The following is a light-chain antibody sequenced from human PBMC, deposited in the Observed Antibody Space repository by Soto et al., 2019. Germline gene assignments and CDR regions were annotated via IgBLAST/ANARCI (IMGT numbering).Light chain of an antibody. CDR1: QSVSGW. J-gene: IGKJ1*01. Sequence: DIQMTQSPSTLSASLVYTFTVTWRASQSVSGWLAWYQQKPGEAPKLLIYDASALPRGVPSRFSGSGSGTKFTLTIASLQPDDFATYYCQQYETFSGTFGPGTKVDI. CDR2: DAS. V-gene: IGKV1-5*01. CDR3: QQYETFSGT.